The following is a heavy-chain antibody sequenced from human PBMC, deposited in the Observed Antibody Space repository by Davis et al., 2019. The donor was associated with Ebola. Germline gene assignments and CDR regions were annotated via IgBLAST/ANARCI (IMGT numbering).Heavy chain of an antibody. Sequence: SLKISCAASGFTFDDYAMHWVRQAPGKGLEWVSGISWNSGSIGYADSVKGRFTISRDNAKNSLYLQMNSLRAEDTAVYYCARDMGIVGATEYFQHWGQGTLVTVSS. D-gene: IGHD1-26*01. CDR3: ARDMGIVGATEYFQH. CDR1: GFTFDDYA. CDR2: ISWNSGSI. J-gene: IGHJ1*01. V-gene: IGHV3-9*01.